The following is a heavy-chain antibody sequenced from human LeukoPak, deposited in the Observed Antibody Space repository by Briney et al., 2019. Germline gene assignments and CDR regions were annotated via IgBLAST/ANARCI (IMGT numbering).Heavy chain of an antibody. Sequence: GGSLRLSCAASGFTVSSNYMSWVRQAPGKGLEWVSVIYSGGSTYYADSVKGRFTISRDNSKNTLYLQMNSLRAEETAVYYCARDRWRSSSWPYWGQGTLVTVSS. D-gene: IGHD6-13*01. CDR3: ARDRWRSSSWPY. CDR2: IYSGGST. CDR1: GFTVSSNY. J-gene: IGHJ4*02. V-gene: IGHV3-66*01.